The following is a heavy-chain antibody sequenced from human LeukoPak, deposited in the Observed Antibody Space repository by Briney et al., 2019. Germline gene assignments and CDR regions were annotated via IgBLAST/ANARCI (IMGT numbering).Heavy chain of an antibody. CDR2: IRYDGSNK. V-gene: IGHV3-30*02. CDR3: AREREDYFDY. CDR1: GFTFSSYG. Sequence: GGSLRLSCAASGFTFSSYGMHWVRQAPGKGLEWVAFIRYDGSNKYYADSVKGRFTISRDNAKNSLYLQMNSLRAEDTAVYYCAREREDYFDYWGQGTLVTVSS. J-gene: IGHJ4*02.